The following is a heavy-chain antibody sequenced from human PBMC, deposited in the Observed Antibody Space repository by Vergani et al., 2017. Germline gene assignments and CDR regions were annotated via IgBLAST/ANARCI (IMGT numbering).Heavy chain of an antibody. D-gene: IGHD2-2*02. CDR2: ICHTEDT. CDR3: ATIGYRRWGYYFDY. V-gene: IGHV4-4*03. J-gene: IGHJ4*02. CDR1: GDSISSNNC. Sequence: QVQLQESGPGLVKPPGTLSLTCAVSGDSISSNNCWTWVRQPPGKGLEWIGEICHTEDTKYSPSLKSRVPVSVDETRNLFSLRLNSVPAADTAVYYCATIGYRRWGYYFDYWGQGILVTVSS.